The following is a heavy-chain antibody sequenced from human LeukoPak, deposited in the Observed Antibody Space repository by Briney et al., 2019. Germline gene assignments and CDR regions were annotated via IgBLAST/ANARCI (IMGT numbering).Heavy chain of an antibody. CDR1: GFTFSTYP. CDR3: TRGSYGDYEY. D-gene: IGHD4-17*01. V-gene: IGHV3-21*06. Sequence: EGSLRLSCSASGFTFSTYPMNWVRQAPGKGLEWVSSIDPSSSYIYYADSVRGRFTISRDNAQNSLYLQVNSLRAEDTAVYYCTRGSYGDYEYWGQGTLVTVSS. J-gene: IGHJ4*02. CDR2: IDPSSSYI.